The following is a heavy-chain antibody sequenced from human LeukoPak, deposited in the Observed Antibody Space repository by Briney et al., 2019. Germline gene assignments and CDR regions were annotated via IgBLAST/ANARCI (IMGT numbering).Heavy chain of an antibody. J-gene: IGHJ5*01. D-gene: IGHD2-8*02. Sequence: GASVKVSCKASGYTFTSYAIHWVRQAPGQSLEWMGWIIAGNGNTKYSQRFQGRVTITRDTSASTAYMELSSLRSDDTAVYYCAQSGQFDSWGQGTLVTVSS. CDR1: GYTFTSYA. CDR3: AQSGQFDS. V-gene: IGHV1-3*01. CDR2: IIAGNGNT.